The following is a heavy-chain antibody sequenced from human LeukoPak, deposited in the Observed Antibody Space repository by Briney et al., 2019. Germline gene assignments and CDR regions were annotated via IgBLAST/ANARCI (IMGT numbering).Heavy chain of an antibody. CDR2: IYSGGGT. Sequence: GGSLRLSCAASGFTLSSNYMSWVRQAPGKGLEWVSVIYSGGGTYYADSVKGKFTISRDNSKNTVYLQMNSLRAEDTAVYYCATETDDYWGQGTLVTVSS. CDR3: ATETDDY. V-gene: IGHV3-66*01. D-gene: IGHD2-21*02. J-gene: IGHJ4*02. CDR1: GFTLSSNY.